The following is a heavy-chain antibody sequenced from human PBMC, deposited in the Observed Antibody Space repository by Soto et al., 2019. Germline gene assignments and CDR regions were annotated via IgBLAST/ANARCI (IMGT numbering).Heavy chain of an antibody. CDR3: ARILQYFGAPRAYFDL. CDR1: GYTFTSYD. Sequence: GASVKVSCKASGYTFTSYDINWVRQATGQGLEWMGWMNPNSGNTGYAQKFQGRVTMTGNTSTSTAYMELSSLRSEDTAVYYCARILQYFGAPRAYFDLWGRGTLVTVSS. V-gene: IGHV1-8*01. CDR2: MNPNSGNT. D-gene: IGHD3-10*01. J-gene: IGHJ2*01.